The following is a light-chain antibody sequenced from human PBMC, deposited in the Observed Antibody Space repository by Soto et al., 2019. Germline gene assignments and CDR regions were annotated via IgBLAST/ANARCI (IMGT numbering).Light chain of an antibody. CDR3: QQSYITGT. CDR1: QSISSY. Sequence: DIQMTRSPSSLSASVGDRVTITCRASQSISSYLNWYQQKPGKAPKLLIYAASSLQSGVPSRFSGSGSGTDFTLTISSLQPEDFATYYCQQSYITGTFGQGTKVDIK. CDR2: AAS. J-gene: IGKJ1*01. V-gene: IGKV1-39*01.